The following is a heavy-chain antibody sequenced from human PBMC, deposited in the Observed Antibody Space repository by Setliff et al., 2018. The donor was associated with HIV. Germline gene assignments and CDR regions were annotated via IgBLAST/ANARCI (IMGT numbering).Heavy chain of an antibody. J-gene: IGHJ4*02. CDR2: INVNSGGT. CDR3: AREGSPIYYFDY. Sequence: AASVKVSCKASGYLFTGYYMHWVRQAPGQGLEWMGWINVNSGGTKYAQKFQGRVTVTRDTSTSTAYMEVSSLRSDDTAVYYCAREGSPIYYFDYWSQGTLVTVSS. D-gene: IGHD3-10*01. CDR1: GYLFTGYY. V-gene: IGHV1-2*02.